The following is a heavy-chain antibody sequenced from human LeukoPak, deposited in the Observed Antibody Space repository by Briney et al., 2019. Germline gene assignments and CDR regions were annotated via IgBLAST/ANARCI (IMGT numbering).Heavy chain of an antibody. V-gene: IGHV3-30*02. CDR2: IRYDGSNE. Sequence: PGGSLRLSCTTSGFTFSKFGMHWVRQAPDKGLEWLAFIRYDGSNEYSADSVKGRFTIPRDNSRNTLFLQMDRLTSEDTAVYYCARDLGIFGDYDYWGQGTLVIVSS. CDR1: GFTFSKFG. CDR3: ARDLGIFGDYDY. J-gene: IGHJ4*02. D-gene: IGHD2-15*01.